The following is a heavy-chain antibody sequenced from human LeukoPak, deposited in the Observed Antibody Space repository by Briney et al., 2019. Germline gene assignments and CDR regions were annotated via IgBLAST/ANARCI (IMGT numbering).Heavy chain of an antibody. CDR1: GYTFTSYY. D-gene: IGHD7-27*01. Sequence: ASVKVSCKASGYTFTSYYMRWVRQAPGQGLEWMGIINPSGGSTSYAQKFQGGVTMTRDTSTSTVYMELSSLRSEDTAVYYCARKLTGGFLFDYWGQGTLVTVSS. CDR3: ARKLTGGFLFDY. V-gene: IGHV1-46*03. CDR2: INPSGGST. J-gene: IGHJ4*02.